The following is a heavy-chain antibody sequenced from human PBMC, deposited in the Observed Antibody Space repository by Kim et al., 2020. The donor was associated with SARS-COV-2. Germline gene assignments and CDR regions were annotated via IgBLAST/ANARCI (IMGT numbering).Heavy chain of an antibody. CDR3: ARGGPRGVGIAARPPDY. J-gene: IGHJ4*02. CDR1: GGSFSGYY. Sequence: SETLSLTCAVYGGSFSGYYWSWIRQPPGKGLEWIGEINHSGSTNYNPSLKSRVTISVDTSKNQFSLKLSSVTAADTAVYYCARGGPRGVGIAARPPDYWGQGTLVTVSS. CDR2: INHSGST. D-gene: IGHD6-6*01. V-gene: IGHV4-34*01.